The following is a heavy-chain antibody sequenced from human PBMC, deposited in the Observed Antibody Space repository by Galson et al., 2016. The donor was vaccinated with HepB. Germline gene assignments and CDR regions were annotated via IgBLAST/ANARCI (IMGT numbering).Heavy chain of an antibody. CDR3: ARAWGNYGMDV. V-gene: IGHV3-23*01. Sequence: SLRLSCAASGFTFSSYAMSWVRQAPGKGLEWVSGISGSGGSTYYADSVKGRFTFSRDNSKNTLYLQMNSLRAEDTAVYYCARAWGNYGMDVWGQGTTVTVSS. CDR1: GFTFSSYA. D-gene: IGHD7-27*01. CDR2: ISGSGGST. J-gene: IGHJ6*02.